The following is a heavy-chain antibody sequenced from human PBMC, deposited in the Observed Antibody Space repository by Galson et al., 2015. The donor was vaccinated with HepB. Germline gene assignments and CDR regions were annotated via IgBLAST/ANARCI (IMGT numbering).Heavy chain of an antibody. J-gene: IGHJ4*02. Sequence: SVKVSCKASGYTFTGYYMHWVRQAPGQGLEWMGWINPNSGGTNYAQKFQGWVTMTRDTSISTAYMELSRLRSDDTAVYYCARGADYGGNSGAPNNGLDYWGQGTLVTVSS. CDR1: GYTFTGYY. CDR3: ARGADYGGNSGAPNNGLDY. D-gene: IGHD4-23*01. V-gene: IGHV1-2*04. CDR2: INPNSGGT.